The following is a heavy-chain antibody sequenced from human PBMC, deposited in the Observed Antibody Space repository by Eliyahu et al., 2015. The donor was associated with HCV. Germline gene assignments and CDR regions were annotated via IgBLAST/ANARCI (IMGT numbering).Heavy chain of an antibody. D-gene: IGHD4-17*01. J-gene: IGHJ4*02. CDR3: ARDPPDYGDSPPFDY. Sequence: QVQLVESGGGVVQPGRSLRLSCAASGFTFSSYGMHWVRQAPGKGLEWVAVIWYDGSNKYYADSVKGRFTISRDNSKNTLYLQMNSLRAEDTAVYYCARDPPDYGDSPPFDYWGQGTLVTVSS. CDR2: IWYDGSNK. V-gene: IGHV3-33*01. CDR1: GFTFSSYG.